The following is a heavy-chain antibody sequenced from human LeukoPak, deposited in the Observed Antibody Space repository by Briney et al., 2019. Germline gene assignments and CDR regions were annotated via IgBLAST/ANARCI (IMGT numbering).Heavy chain of an antibody. D-gene: IGHD3-22*01. CDR3: ARGPPMYSYGSSPYRYDYFAY. Sequence: PGGSLRLSCAASGFTFSTFAMHWVRQAPGKGLEWLALISYDGTNKYYADSVKGRFTISRDNSKNTLYLQMNSLRAEDTALYYCARGPPMYSYGSSPYRYDYFAYWGQGSLVTVSS. CDR2: ISYDGTNK. V-gene: IGHV3-30*04. CDR1: GFTFSTFA. J-gene: IGHJ4*02.